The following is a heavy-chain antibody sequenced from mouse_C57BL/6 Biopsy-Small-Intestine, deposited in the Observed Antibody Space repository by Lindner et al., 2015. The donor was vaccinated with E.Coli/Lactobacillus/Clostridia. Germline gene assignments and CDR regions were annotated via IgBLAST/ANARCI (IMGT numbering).Heavy chain of an antibody. CDR3: ARHGEGIYYGNFFFDY. Sequence: VQLQESGAELVKPGASVKLSCRASGYTFTEYNIHWVKQRSGQGLEWIGWFYPRSGSIKYNEKFKDKATLAADKSSNTVYMELSRLTSEDSAVYFCARHGEGIYYGNFFFDYWGQGTTLTVSS. J-gene: IGHJ2*01. D-gene: IGHD2-1*01. CDR1: GYTFTEYN. V-gene: IGHV1-62-2*01. CDR2: FYPRSGSI.